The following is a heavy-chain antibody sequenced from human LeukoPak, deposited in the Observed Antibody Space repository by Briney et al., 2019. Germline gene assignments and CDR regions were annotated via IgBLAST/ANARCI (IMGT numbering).Heavy chain of an antibody. J-gene: IGHJ4*02. Sequence: ASLKVSCKTSGYTFTIYYMHWVRQAPGQGLEWMGIINPSGGSTSYAQKFQGRVTMTRDTSTSTVYMELSSLRSEDTAVYYCARSHSYYYDSRGYYSDYWGQGTLVTVSS. D-gene: IGHD3-22*01. CDR3: ARSHSYYYDSRGYYSDY. V-gene: IGHV1-46*01. CDR2: INPSGGST. CDR1: GYTFTIYY.